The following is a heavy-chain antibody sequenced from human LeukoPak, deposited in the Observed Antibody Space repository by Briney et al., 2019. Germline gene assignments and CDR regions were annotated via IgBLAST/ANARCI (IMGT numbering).Heavy chain of an antibody. J-gene: IGHJ6*03. Sequence: AASVKVSCKASGGTFSSYAISWVRQAPGQGLEWMGGIIPIFGTANYAQKFQGRVTITADESTSTAYMELSSLRSEDTAVYYCAMYSSTPQPVYYMDVWGKGTTVTVSS. V-gene: IGHV1-69*13. CDR3: AMYSSTPQPVYYMDV. CDR1: GGTFSSYA. D-gene: IGHD6-13*01. CDR2: IIPIFGTA.